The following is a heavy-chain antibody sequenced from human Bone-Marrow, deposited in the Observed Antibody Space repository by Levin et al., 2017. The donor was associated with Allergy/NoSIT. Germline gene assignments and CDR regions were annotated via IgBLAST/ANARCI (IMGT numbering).Heavy chain of an antibody. J-gene: IGHJ6*02. CDR3: ARAHDSSSWSAMDV. D-gene: IGHD6-13*01. CDR1: GGSISSGGYY. CDR2: IYYSGNT. V-gene: IGHV4-31*03. Sequence: SQTLSLTCTVSGGSISSGGYYWNWIRQHPGKGLEWIGYIYYSGNTYYNPSLKSRVTMSVDTSKNQFSLNLSSVTAADTAVYYCARAHDSSSWSAMDVWGQGTTVTVSS.